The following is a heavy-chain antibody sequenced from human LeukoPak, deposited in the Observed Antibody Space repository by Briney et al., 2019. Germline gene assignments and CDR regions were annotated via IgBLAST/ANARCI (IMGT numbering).Heavy chain of an antibody. V-gene: IGHV4-59*01. CDR2: IFYSGST. J-gene: IGHJ4*02. CDR1: GGSINSYY. D-gene: IGHD6-13*01. CDR3: ARAGSSWYSLDY. Sequence: SETLSLTCTVSGGSINSYYWTWIRQPPGEGLEWIGFIFYSGSTNYNPSLRSRVTISVDTSKSQFSLKLSSVTAADTAVYYCARAGSSWYSLDYWGQGTLVTVSS.